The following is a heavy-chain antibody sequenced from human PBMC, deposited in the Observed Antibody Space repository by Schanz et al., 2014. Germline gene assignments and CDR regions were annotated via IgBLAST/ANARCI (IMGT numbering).Heavy chain of an antibody. Sequence: QVQLVESGGGVVQPGRSLRLSCAASGFNFSNYDIHWVRQAPGKGLEWVALIYYNGTNKYYADSVKGRFTISRDNSQNTLYLQMNTLRTEDTAVYFCAREMDTAIGDYWGQGTLVTVSS. J-gene: IGHJ4*02. CDR2: IYYNGTNK. CDR1: GFNFSNYD. D-gene: IGHD5-18*01. CDR3: AREMDTAIGDY. V-gene: IGHV3-30*03.